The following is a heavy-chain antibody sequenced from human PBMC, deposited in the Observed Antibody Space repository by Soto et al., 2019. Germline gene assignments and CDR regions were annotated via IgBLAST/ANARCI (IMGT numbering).Heavy chain of an antibody. D-gene: IGHD3-22*01. CDR1: GGSISSSDFY. CDR2: MYYSWTT. CDR3: AVVDSTGNWFDP. J-gene: IGHJ5*02. V-gene: IGHV4-39*01. Sequence: QLQLQESGPGLVKPSETLSLTCTVSGGSISSSDFYWEWLREPPGKGLDFIGSMYYSWTTYYNPSLKNRITISVDTSKNQFSLKLISVTAADTAVYYCAVVDSTGNWFDPWGQGALVTVSS.